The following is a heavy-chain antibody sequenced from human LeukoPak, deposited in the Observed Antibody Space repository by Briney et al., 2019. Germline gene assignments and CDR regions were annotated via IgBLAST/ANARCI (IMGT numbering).Heavy chain of an antibody. D-gene: IGHD6-13*01. CDR1: GFTFSSYE. J-gene: IGHJ5*02. CDR3: AKLLIAAAGTNWFDP. Sequence: GGSLRLSCAASGFTFSSYEMNWVRQAPGKGLEWVSYISSSGSTIYYADSVKGRFTISRDNAKNSLCLQMNSLRAEDTAVYYCAKLLIAAAGTNWFDPWGQGTLVTVSS. V-gene: IGHV3-48*03. CDR2: ISSSGSTI.